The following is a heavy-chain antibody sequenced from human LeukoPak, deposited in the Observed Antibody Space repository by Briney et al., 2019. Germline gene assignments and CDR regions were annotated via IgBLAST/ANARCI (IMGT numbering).Heavy chain of an antibody. J-gene: IGHJ5*02. CDR1: GYTFTSYY. CDR2: INPSGGST. Sequence: ASVKVSCKASGYTFTSYYMHWVRQAPGQGLEWMGIINPSGGSTNYAQKFQGRVTITADESTSTAYMELSSLRSEDTAVYYCARDWGWFDPWGQGTLVTVSS. V-gene: IGHV1-46*01. D-gene: IGHD3-16*01. CDR3: ARDWGWFDP.